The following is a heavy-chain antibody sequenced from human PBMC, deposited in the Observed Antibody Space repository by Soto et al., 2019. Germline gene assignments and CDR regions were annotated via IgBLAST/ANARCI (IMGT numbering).Heavy chain of an antibody. CDR2: IIPILGIA. D-gene: IGHD2-2*01. J-gene: IGHJ6*03. V-gene: IGHV1-69*02. CDR3: ARAVRNIVVVPAAQYYYMDV. CDR1: GGTFSSYT. Sequence: QVQLVQSGAEVKKPGSSVKVSCKASGGTFSSYTISWVRQAPGQGLEWMGRIIPILGIANYAQKFQGRVTITEEKATSTAYMELSSLRSEDTAVYYCARAVRNIVVVPAAQYYYMDVWGKGTTVTVSS.